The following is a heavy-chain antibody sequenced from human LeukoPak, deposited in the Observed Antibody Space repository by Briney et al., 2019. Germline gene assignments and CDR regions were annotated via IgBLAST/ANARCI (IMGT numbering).Heavy chain of an antibody. J-gene: IGHJ4*02. CDR3: ARHHYDSSGLPYYFDY. V-gene: IGHV1-2*02. Sequence: GASVKVSCKASGYTFTGYYMHWVRQAPGQGLEWMGWINPNSGGTNYAQKFQGRVTMTRDTSISTAYMELSRLRSDDTAVYYCARHHYDSSGLPYYFDYWGQGTLVTVSS. D-gene: IGHD3-22*01. CDR1: GYTFTGYY. CDR2: INPNSGGT.